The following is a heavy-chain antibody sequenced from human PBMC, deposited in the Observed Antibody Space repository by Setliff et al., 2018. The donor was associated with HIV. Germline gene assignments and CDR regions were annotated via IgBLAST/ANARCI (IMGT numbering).Heavy chain of an antibody. CDR3: AKAQWLLSHWGFDP. J-gene: IGHJ5*02. D-gene: IGHD3-3*01. V-gene: IGHV3-23*01. Sequence: PSETLRLSCAASGFSFSSYWMSWVRQAPGKGLEWVSSISSSGGTTYFADSVQGRFTISRDNSKNTLYLQMNSLRAEDTAVYYCAKAQWLLSHWGFDPWGQGTLVTVSS. CDR1: GFSFSSYW. CDR2: ISSSGGTT.